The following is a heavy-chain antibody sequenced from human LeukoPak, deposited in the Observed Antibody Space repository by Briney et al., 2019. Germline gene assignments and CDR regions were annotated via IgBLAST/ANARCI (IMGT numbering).Heavy chain of an antibody. Sequence: ASVKVSCKPSGYTFTGYYIHWVRQAPGQGLEWMGWVNPNTGGTNYAQKFQDRVTMSRDTSISTAYMELSRLRSDDTAVYYCATSDCSGADCYHYWGQGTLVTASS. CDR3: ATSDCSGADCYHY. D-gene: IGHD2-15*01. J-gene: IGHJ4*02. V-gene: IGHV1-2*02. CDR1: GYTFTGYY. CDR2: VNPNTGGT.